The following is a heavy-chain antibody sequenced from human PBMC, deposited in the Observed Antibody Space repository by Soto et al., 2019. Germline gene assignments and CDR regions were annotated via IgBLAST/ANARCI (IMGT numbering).Heavy chain of an antibody. Sequence: EVQLLESGGGLVQPGGSLRLSCAASRFTFSSYAMSWVRQAPGKGLEWVSAISGSGGSTYYADSVKGRFTISRDNSKNTLYLQMNSLRAEDTAVYYCARGPAATYYYYYYMDVWGKGTTVTVSS. CDR1: RFTFSSYA. CDR3: ARGPAATYYYYYYMDV. V-gene: IGHV3-23*01. CDR2: ISGSGGST. J-gene: IGHJ6*03. D-gene: IGHD2-2*01.